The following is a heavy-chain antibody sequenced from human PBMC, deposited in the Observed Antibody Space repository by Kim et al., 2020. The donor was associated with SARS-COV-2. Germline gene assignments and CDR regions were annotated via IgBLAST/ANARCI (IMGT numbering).Heavy chain of an antibody. CDR3: ARVPRGLDNYYYYYGMDV. V-gene: IGHV4-39*01. CDR2: IYYSGST. CDR1: GGSISSSSYY. D-gene: IGHD1-1*01. Sequence: SETLSLTCTVSGGSISSSSYYWGWIRQPPGKGLEWIGSIYYSGSTYYNPSLKSRVTISVDTSKNQFSLKLSSVTAADTAVYYCARVPRGLDNYYYYYGMDVWGQGTTVTVSS. J-gene: IGHJ6*02.